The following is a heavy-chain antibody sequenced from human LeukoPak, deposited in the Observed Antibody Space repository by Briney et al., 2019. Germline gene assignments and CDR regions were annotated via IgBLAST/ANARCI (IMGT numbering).Heavy chain of an antibody. V-gene: IGHV3-43D*03. CDR1: GFTFDDYA. J-gene: IGHJ4*02. CDR2: ISWDGGST. D-gene: IGHD3-22*01. Sequence: PGGSLRLSCAASGFTFDDYAMHWVRQAPGKGLEWVSLISWDGGSTYYADSVKGRFTISRDNAKNSLYLQMNSLRAEDTAVYYCASAPYYYDSSGYYYPYWGQGTLVTVSS. CDR3: ASAPYYYDSSGYYYPY.